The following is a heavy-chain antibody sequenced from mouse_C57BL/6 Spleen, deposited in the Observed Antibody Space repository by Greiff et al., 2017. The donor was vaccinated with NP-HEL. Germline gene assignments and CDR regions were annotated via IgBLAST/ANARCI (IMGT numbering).Heavy chain of an antibody. V-gene: IGHV1-69*01. CDR2: IDPSDSYT. Sequence: QVQLQQPGAELVMPGASVKLSCKASGYTFTSYWMHWVKQRPGQGLEWIGEIDPSDSYTNYNQKFKGKSTLTVDKSSSTAYMQLSSLTSEDSAVYFCARSYGNLGAYWGQGTLVTVSA. CDR1: GYTFTSYW. J-gene: IGHJ3*01. CDR3: ARSYGNLGAY. D-gene: IGHD2-1*01.